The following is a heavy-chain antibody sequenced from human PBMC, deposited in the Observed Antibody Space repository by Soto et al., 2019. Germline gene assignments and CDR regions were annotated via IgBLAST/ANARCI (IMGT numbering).Heavy chain of an antibody. V-gene: IGHV1-18*01. D-gene: IGHD3-16*01. Sequence: VQLVQSGAEVKNPGASEKVSCKTSGHTFTKYGVGWVRQAPGQGLEWMGWISGSSGNANYAEKVQGRITLTTDTSTSTAYIELRSLRSDDTAVYYCAREMAGLGGEYDYWGQGTLVTVSS. CDR2: ISGSSGNA. CDR1: GHTFTKYG. J-gene: IGHJ4*02. CDR3: AREMAGLGGEYDY.